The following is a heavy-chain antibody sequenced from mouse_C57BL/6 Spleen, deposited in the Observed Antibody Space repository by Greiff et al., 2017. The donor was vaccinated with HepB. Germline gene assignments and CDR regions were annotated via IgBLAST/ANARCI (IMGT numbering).Heavy chain of an antibody. V-gene: IGHV5-6*01. CDR3: ARHAPIPPITTVVDGYFDV. Sequence: VQLKESGGDLVKPGGSLKLSCAASGFTFSSYGMSWVRQTPDKRLEWVATISSGGSYTYYPDSVKGRFTISRDNAKNTLYLQMSSLKSEDTAMYYCARHAPIPPITTVVDGYFDVWGTGTTVTVSS. CDR2: ISSGGSYT. D-gene: IGHD1-1*01. J-gene: IGHJ1*03. CDR1: GFTFSSYG.